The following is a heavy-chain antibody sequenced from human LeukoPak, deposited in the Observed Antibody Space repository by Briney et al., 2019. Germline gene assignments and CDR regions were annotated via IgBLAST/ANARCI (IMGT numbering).Heavy chain of an antibody. J-gene: IGHJ4*02. CDR1: GFTFSSYG. V-gene: IGHV3-30*18. D-gene: IGHD6-19*01. Sequence: GRSLRLSCAASGFTFSSYGMHWVRQAPGKGLEWVAVISYDGSNKYYADSVKGRFTISRDNSKNTVYLQMNSLRPEDTAAYYCAKGVDSSGWYYFDYWGKGTLVTVSS. CDR2: ISYDGSNK. CDR3: AKGVDSSGWYYFDY.